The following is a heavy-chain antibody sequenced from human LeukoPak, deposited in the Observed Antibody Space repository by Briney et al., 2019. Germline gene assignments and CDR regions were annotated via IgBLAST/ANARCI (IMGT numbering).Heavy chain of an antibody. CDR1: GFSFSSYE. D-gene: IGHD1-1*01. V-gene: IGHV3-48*03. J-gene: IGHJ4*02. Sequence: GGSLRLSCAASGFSFSSYEVNWVRQAPGKGLEWVSYISSSGSTMYYADSVKGRFTSSRDNANNLLFLQMNTLRAEDTAVYYCARHYQLDYWGQGTLVTVSS. CDR2: ISSSGSTM. CDR3: ARHYQLDY.